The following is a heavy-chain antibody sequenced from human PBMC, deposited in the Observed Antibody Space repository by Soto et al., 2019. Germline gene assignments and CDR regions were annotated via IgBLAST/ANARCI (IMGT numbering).Heavy chain of an antibody. CDR1: GFTFRSYA. CDR3: AKDKGPLVGATPGYYYQGLDV. J-gene: IGHJ6*02. D-gene: IGHD2-15*01. Sequence: EVQLLESGGGLVQPGGSLRLSCAASGFTFRSYAMSWVRQAPRKGLEWVSAISGSGGNIYYADSVKGRFTISRDNSKNTLYLEMNSLRAEDTAVYYCAKDKGPLVGATPGYYYQGLDVWGQGTTVTVSS. V-gene: IGHV3-23*01. CDR2: ISGSGGNI.